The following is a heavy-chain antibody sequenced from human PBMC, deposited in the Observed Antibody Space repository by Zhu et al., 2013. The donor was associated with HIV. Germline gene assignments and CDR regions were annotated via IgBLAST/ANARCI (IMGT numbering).Heavy chain of an antibody. CDR3: ASWVPAAIVDYYYGMDV. CDR2: IIPIFGTA. CDR1: GGTFSSYA. D-gene: IGHD2-2*02. J-gene: IGHJ6*02. V-gene: IGHV1-69*06. Sequence: QVQLVQSGAEVKKPGSSVKVSCKASGGTFSSYAISWVRQAPGQGLEWMGGIIPIFGTANYAQKFQGRVTITADKSTSTAYMELSSLRSEDTAVYYCASWVPAAIVDYYYGMDVWGQGTTVTVSS.